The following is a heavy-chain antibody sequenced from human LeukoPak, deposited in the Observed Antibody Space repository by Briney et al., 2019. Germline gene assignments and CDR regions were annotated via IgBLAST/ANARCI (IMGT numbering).Heavy chain of an antibody. CDR3: ARDPYDSSGYTTDFDY. V-gene: IGHV3-21*01. CDR2: ISSSSSYI. J-gene: IGHJ4*02. Sequence: GGSLRLSCAASGFTFSSYSMNWVRQAPGKGLEWVSSISSSSSYIYYADSVKGRFTISRDNAKNSLYLQMNSLRAEDTAVYYCARDPYDSSGYTTDFDYWGQGTLVTVSS. CDR1: GFTFSSYS. D-gene: IGHD3-22*01.